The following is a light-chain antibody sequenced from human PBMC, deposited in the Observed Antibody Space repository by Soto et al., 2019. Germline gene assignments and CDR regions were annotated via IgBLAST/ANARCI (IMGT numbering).Light chain of an antibody. V-gene: IGKV3-20*01. J-gene: IGKJ5*01. CDR2: GAS. CDR1: QGITNTY. CDR3: QQYGGSPPVT. Sequence: EIVLTQSPGTLSLSPGERATLSCRASQGITNTYLAWYQQKPGQAPRLLIYGASIRATGIPDRFSGSGSGTDFTLTISRLEPEDFAVYYCQQYGGSPPVTFGQVTRLEIK.